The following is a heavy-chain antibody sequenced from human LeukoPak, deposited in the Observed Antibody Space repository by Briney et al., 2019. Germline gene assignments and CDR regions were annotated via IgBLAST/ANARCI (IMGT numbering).Heavy chain of an antibody. Sequence: GGSLRLSCVSSGFSMSRFSTNWVRQAPGKGLEWVSSFSPSGAYIYYSDSVRGRFTVSRDSGPNSLSLQMNNLRADDTAVYYCARDDPIERALDMWGQGTQVTVSS. CDR1: GFSMSRFS. J-gene: IGHJ3*02. CDR3: ARDDPIERALDM. V-gene: IGHV3-21*01. CDR2: FSPSGAYI. D-gene: IGHD1-1*01.